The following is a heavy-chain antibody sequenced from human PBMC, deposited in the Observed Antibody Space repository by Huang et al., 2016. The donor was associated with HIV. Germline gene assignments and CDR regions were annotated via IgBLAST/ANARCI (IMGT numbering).Heavy chain of an antibody. CDR2: IKMDGRTT. D-gene: IGHD2-15*01. CDR3: ARAGGFEI. CDR1: GFKFSNYW. J-gene: IGHJ3*02. V-gene: IGHV3-74*01. Sequence: EEHLVESGGGLVQPGGSLRLSCEASGFKFSNYWMQWVRRAPGKGLRWVSRIKMDGRTTDYADSVKGRFTISRDNAKNTLYLQMSSLTAEDTAIYYCARAGGFEIWGQGTVVTVSS.